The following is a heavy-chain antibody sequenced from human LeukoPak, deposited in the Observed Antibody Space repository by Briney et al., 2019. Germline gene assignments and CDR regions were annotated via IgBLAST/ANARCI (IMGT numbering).Heavy chain of an antibody. CDR2: IIPIIGIA. V-gene: IGHV1-69*04. CDR1: GGTFSSYA. J-gene: IGHJ6*02. D-gene: IGHD3-16*01. Sequence: ASVKVSCKASGGTFSSYAIRWVRQAPGQGLEWMGRIIPIIGIANYAQKFQGRVTITADKSTSTAYMELSSLRSEDTAVYYCARDGGSTGQYYYYFYGMDVWGQGTTVTVSS. CDR3: ARDGGSTGQYYYYFYGMDV.